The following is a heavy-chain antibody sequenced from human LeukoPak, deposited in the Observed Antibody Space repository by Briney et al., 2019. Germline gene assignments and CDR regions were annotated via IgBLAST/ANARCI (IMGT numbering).Heavy chain of an antibody. V-gene: IGHV1-18*01. J-gene: IGHJ4*02. D-gene: IGHD3-10*01. CDR2: ISAYNGNT. Sequence: ASVKVSCKASGYTVTSYGISWVRQAPGQGLEWMGWISAYNGNTNYAQKLQGRVTMTTDTSTSTAYMQLRSLSSDDTAVYYCARDLPPYYYGSGSYTPFYWGQGTLVTVSS. CDR1: GYTVTSYG. CDR3: ARDLPPYYYGSGSYTPFY.